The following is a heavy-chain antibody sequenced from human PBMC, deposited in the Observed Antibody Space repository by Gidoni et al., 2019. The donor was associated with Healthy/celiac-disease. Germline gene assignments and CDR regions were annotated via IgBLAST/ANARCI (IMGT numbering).Heavy chain of an antibody. V-gene: IGHV3-49*04. CDR1: GFTFGDYA. CDR3: TRVAARQGDAFDI. CDR2: IRSQAYGGTT. Sequence: EVQLVESGGGLVQPGRSLRLSCTASGFTFGDYAMSWVRQAPGKGLEWVGFIRSQAYGGTTEYAASVKGRFTISRDDSKSIAYLQMNSLKTEDTAVYYCTRVAARQGDAFDIWGQGTMVTVSS. J-gene: IGHJ3*02. D-gene: IGHD6-6*01.